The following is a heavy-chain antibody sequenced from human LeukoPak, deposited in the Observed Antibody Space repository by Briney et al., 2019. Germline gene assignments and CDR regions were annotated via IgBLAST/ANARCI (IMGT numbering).Heavy chain of an antibody. CDR3: ARTYFYGSGTYYQFDY. V-gene: IGHV1-18*01. CDR1: GYTFTSYG. J-gene: IGHJ4*02. D-gene: IGHD3-10*01. Sequence: ASVKVSCKASGYTFTSYGISWVRQAPGQGLEWMGWISTFNGNTNYAQKFQGTVTMTTDTSTRTGYMELRSLRSDDTAFYYCARTYFYGSGTYYQFDYWGQGTLVTVSS. CDR2: ISTFNGNT.